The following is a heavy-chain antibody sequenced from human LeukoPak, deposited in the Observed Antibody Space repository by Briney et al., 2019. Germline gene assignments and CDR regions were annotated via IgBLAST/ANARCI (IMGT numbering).Heavy chain of an antibody. CDR2: ISGSGGST. D-gene: IGHD2-21*02. V-gene: IGHV3-23*01. Sequence: PGGSLRLSCAASGFTFSSYAMSWVRQAPGKGLEWVSAISGSGGSTYYADSVKGRFTISRDNSKNTLYLQMNSLRAEDTAVYYCAKDRLAYCGGDCRRYFDYWGQGTLVTVSS. J-gene: IGHJ4*02. CDR1: GFTFSSYA. CDR3: AKDRLAYCGGDCRRYFDY.